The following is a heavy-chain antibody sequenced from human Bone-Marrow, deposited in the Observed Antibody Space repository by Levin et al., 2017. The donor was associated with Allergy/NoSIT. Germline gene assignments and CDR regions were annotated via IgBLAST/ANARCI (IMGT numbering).Heavy chain of an antibody. CDR3: ATNSFDFLSGYPNWFDP. CDR1: GVSITTTNHY. J-gene: IGHJ5*02. D-gene: IGHD3-3*01. V-gene: IGHV4-39*07. Sequence: SQTLSLTCRVSGVSITTTNHYWAWIRQPPGKGLEWIGSLFYSGSTFYNPSLNSRVTLSLDTSNHQFSLTLSSVTAADTAIYYCATNSFDFLSGYPNWFDPWGQGTRATVSS. CDR2: LFYSGST.